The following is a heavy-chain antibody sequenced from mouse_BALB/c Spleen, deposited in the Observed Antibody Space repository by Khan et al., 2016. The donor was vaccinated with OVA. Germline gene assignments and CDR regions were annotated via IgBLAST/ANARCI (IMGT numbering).Heavy chain of an antibody. D-gene: IGHD1-1*01. V-gene: IGHV1-20*02. CDR1: GYSFTGYF. CDR2: INPHIGET. Sequence: EVELVESGPELVKPGASVKISCKASGYSFTGYFMNWVMQSHGKSLEWIGRINPHIGETFYNQKFKDKATLTVDESSRTAHMELRSLASEDSAVYNCARKNGSDFDYWGQGTTLTVSS. J-gene: IGHJ2*01. CDR3: ARKNGSDFDY.